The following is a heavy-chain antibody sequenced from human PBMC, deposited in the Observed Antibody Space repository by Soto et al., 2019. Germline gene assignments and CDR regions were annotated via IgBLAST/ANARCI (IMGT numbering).Heavy chain of an antibody. Sequence: SVKVSCKASGGTFSSYAISWVRQAPGQGLEWMGGIIPIFGTANYAQKFQGRVTITTDTSTSTAYMELRSLRSDDTAVYYCARDMAVDTALAYFAYWGQGTLVTVSS. D-gene: IGHD5-18*01. J-gene: IGHJ4*02. CDR3: ARDMAVDTALAYFAY. V-gene: IGHV1-69*05. CDR1: GGTFSSYA. CDR2: IIPIFGTA.